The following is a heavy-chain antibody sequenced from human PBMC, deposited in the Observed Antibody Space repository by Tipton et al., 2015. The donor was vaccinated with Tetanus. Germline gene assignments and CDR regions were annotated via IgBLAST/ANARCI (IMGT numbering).Heavy chain of an antibody. CDR3: ARHLYGYWFDP. J-gene: IGHJ5*02. Sequence: SGASISDKKYYWGWIRQAPGKGLEWIASIYFEGSTYHSPSLKSRLTIEVDTSQNLFSLKLTSVTAADTAVYYCARHLYGYWFDPWGQGALVTVSS. D-gene: IGHD5-24*01. V-gene: IGHV4-39*02. CDR1: GASISDKKYY. CDR2: IYFEGST.